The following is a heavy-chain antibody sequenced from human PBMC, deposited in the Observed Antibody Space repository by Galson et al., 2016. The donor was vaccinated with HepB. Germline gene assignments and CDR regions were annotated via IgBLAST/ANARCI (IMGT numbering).Heavy chain of an antibody. J-gene: IGHJ3*02. CDR1: GFSLSTSGLG. D-gene: IGHD2-15*01. Sequence: PALVKPTQTLTLTCTFSGFSLSTSGLGVGWIRQPPGKALEWLALIYWDDDQHFRPSLKSRLTIAKDTSKNQVVLTMTTMDPVDTATYYCARVGRTLAYCTGGTCYRGFDIWGHGTMVTVSS. CDR2: IYWDDDQ. V-gene: IGHV2-5*02. CDR3: ARVGRTLAYCTGGTCYRGFDI.